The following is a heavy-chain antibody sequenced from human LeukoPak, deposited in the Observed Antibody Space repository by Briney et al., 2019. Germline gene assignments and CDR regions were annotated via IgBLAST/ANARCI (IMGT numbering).Heavy chain of an antibody. V-gene: IGHV1-8*01. J-gene: IGHJ5*02. CDR2: MNPNSGNT. CDR3: ARNDWFDP. CDR1: GYTFTSYD. Sequence: ASVKVSCKASGYTFTSYDINWVRQAPGQGLEWMGWMNPNSGNTVYAQKFQGRVTMTRNTSISTAYMEQSSLRSEDTAVYYCARNDWFDPWGQGTLVTVSS.